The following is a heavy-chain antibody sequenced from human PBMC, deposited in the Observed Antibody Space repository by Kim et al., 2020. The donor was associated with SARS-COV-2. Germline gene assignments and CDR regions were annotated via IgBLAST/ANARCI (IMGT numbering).Heavy chain of an antibody. J-gene: IGHJ4*02. Sequence: GGSLRLSCAASGFTFSSYWMSWVRQAPGKGLEWVANIKQDGSEKYYVDSVKGRFTISRDNAKNSLYLQMNSLRAEDTAVYYCARDFFKFGELLDYWGQGTLVTVSS. CDR2: IKQDGSEK. CDR3: ARDFFKFGELLDY. V-gene: IGHV3-7*01. D-gene: IGHD3-10*01. CDR1: GFTFSSYW.